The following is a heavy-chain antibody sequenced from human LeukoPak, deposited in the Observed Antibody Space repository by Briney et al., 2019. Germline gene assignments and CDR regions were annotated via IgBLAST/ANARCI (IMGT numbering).Heavy chain of an antibody. CDR2: ITNSGSIL. CDR3: ARDGSRSWSLNTWFDP. D-gene: IGHD6-13*01. Sequence: GGSLRLSCTASGFTFSDYYMTWIRQAPGKGLERVAYITNSGSILYYADSVKGRFTISRDNAKNSLFLQMNSLRAEDTAVYYCARDGSRSWSLNTWFDPWVQGTQVTVSS. V-gene: IGHV3-11*04. CDR1: GFTFSDYY. J-gene: IGHJ5*02.